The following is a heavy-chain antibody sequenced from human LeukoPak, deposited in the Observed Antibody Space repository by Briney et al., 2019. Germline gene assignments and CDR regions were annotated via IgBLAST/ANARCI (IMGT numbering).Heavy chain of an antibody. CDR2: THYSGNT. CDR1: GASIRAYS. D-gene: IGHD3-9*01. J-gene: IGHJ4*02. Sequence: SETLSLTCTVSGASIRAYSWSWIRQPPGKGLECIGCTHYSGNTHRNPSLESRVTLSVDTSKNQFSLKLSSVTAADTAVYYCARHGRESRYFDWLLYYIDHWGQGALVTVSS. CDR3: ARHGRESRYFDWLLYYIDH. V-gene: IGHV4-59*08.